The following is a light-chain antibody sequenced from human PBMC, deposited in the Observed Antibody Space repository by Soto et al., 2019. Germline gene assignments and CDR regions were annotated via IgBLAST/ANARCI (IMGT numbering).Light chain of an antibody. V-gene: IGKV3D-15*01. CDR2: DAS. J-gene: IGKJ5*01. CDR3: QQYNNWPIT. CDR1: QSVSNY. Sequence: TQSPATLSLSPGERATLSCRASQSVSNYLAWYQQIPGQAPRLLIYDASNRATGIPPRFSGSGSGTEFTLTISSLQSEDFAVYYCQQYNNWPITFGQGTRLAIK.